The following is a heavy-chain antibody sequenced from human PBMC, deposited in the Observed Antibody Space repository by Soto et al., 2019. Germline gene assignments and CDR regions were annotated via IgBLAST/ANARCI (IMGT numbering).Heavy chain of an antibody. CDR1: GFTFSGSA. D-gene: IGHD3-10*01. Sequence: PGGSLRLSCAASGFTFSGSAMHWVRQASGKGLEWVGRIRSKANSYATAYAASVKGRFTISRDDSKNTAYLQMNSLKTEDTAVYYCTSWFVSKAGPDLNWFDPWGQGTLVTVSS. V-gene: IGHV3-73*01. CDR2: IRSKANSYAT. CDR3: TSWFVSKAGPDLNWFDP. J-gene: IGHJ5*02.